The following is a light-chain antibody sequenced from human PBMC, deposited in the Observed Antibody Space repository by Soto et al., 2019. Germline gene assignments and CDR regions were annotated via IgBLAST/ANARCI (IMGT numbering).Light chain of an antibody. Sequence: EIVMTQSPATLSVSPGERATLSCRASQSVSSNLAWYQQKPGQAPRLLIYGASTRATCIPARFSGSGSGKEFTLTLSSLQSEDFAVYYCQQYNNWPPWTFGQGTKVEIK. J-gene: IGKJ1*01. CDR3: QQYNNWPPWT. CDR1: QSVSSN. V-gene: IGKV3-15*01. CDR2: GAS.